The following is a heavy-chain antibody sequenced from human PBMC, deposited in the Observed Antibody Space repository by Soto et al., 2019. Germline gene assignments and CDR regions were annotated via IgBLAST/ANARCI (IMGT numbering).Heavy chain of an antibody. CDR3: ARDYARGDFDY. D-gene: IGHD3-10*01. V-gene: IGHV3-48*03. CDR2: ISAGGSRI. CDR1: GFTFNSYE. Sequence: EVQLVESGGGLVPPGGSLRLSCVVSGFTFNSYEMNWVRQAPGKGLAWIAYISAGGSRIDYADSVKGRFTISRDNAKTSLFLQTNRLRGEDTVVYYYARDYARGDFDYWGQGTLVTVSS. J-gene: IGHJ4*02.